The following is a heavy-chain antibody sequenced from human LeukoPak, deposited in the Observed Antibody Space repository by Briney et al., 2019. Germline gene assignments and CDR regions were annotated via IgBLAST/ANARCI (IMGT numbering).Heavy chain of an antibody. V-gene: IGHV3-74*01. D-gene: IGHD1-26*01. CDR2: INSDGSST. CDR3: ASAIVGATFYYYGMDV. Sequence: GGSLRLSCAASGFTFSSYWMHWVRQAPGKGLVWVSRINSDGSSTSYADSVKGRFTVSRDNAKNTLYLQMNSLRAEDTAVYYCASAIVGATFYYYGMDVWGQGTTVTVSS. CDR1: GFTFSSYW. J-gene: IGHJ6*02.